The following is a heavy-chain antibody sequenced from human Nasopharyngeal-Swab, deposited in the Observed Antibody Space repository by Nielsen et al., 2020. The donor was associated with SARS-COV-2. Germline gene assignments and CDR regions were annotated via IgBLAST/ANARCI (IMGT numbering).Heavy chain of an antibody. CDR2: ISAYNGNT. V-gene: IGHV1-18*01. J-gene: IGHJ3*02. CDR1: GYSVISYG. CDR3: ASPATVVTLDAFDI. Sequence: ASVNVACKACGYSVISYGISWVRQAPGQGLEWMGWISAYNGNTNYAQKLQGRVTMTTDTSTSTAYMELRSLRSDDTAVYYCASPATVVTLDAFDIWGQGTMVTVSS. D-gene: IGHD4-23*01.